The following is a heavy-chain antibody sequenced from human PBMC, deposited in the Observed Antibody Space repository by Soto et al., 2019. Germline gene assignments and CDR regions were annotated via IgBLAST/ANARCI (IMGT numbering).Heavy chain of an antibody. J-gene: IGHJ4*02. CDR3: VHSAGLHGNWNGGYFDY. CDR1: GFSLSTNGVG. D-gene: IGHD1-1*01. CDR2: IYWDDNK. V-gene: IGHV2-5*02. Sequence: QITLKASGPTRVKPTQTLTLTCTFSGFSLSTNGVGVGWIRQPPGKALERLALIYWDDNKRYSQSLSNRLTITKDTSQNQVVLTMTNMDPVDTATYFCVHSAGLHGNWNGGYFDYWGQGALVTVSS.